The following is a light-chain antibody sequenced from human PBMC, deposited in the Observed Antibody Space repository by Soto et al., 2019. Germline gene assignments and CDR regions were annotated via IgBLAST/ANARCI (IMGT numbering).Light chain of an antibody. CDR3: QQYNSYSWA. Sequence: DIQMPQSPSTLSASVGDRVTITCRASQGIRNDLGWYQQKPGKAPNLLIYDASSLQSGVSSRFSGSGSGTEFTLTIISLQPDDFATYYCQQYNSYSWAFGQGTKVDIK. J-gene: IGKJ1*01. CDR2: DAS. CDR1: QGIRND. V-gene: IGKV1-17*01.